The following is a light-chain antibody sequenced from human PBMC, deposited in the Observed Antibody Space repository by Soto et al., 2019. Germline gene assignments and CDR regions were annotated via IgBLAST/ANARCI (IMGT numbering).Light chain of an antibody. V-gene: IGLV2-14*01. CDR1: SSDVGGYNY. Sequence: QSALTQPASVSGSPGQSITISCTGTSSDVGGYNYVSWYQQHPGMAPKLMIYAVSNRPSGVSNRFSGSKSGNTASLTISGLQAEDEALYYCSSYASSSSPYVVFGGGTKLTVL. J-gene: IGLJ2*01. CDR3: SSYASSSSPYVV. CDR2: AVS.